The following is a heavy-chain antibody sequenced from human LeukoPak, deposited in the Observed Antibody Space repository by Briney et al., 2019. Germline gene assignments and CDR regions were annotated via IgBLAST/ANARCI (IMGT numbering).Heavy chain of an antibody. V-gene: IGHV4-61*08. Sequence: SETLSLTCSGPGGSVSSGGYYWSWIRQPPGKGLEWIGYIYYNGNTNYNPSLKSRVTISVDTSKNQFSLKLSSVTAADTAVYYCAREPLRAESRWFDPWGQGILVTVSS. CDR1: GGSVSSGGYY. CDR3: AREPLRAESRWFDP. J-gene: IGHJ5*02. D-gene: IGHD1-26*01. CDR2: IYYNGNT.